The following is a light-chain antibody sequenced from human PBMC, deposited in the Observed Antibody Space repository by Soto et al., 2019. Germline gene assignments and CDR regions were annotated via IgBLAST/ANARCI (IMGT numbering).Light chain of an antibody. J-gene: IGLJ2*01. V-gene: IGLV1-51*01. CDR2: DNN. Sequence: QSVLTQSPSVSAAPGQQVTISCSGSSSNIGNNYVSWYQQLPGTAPKLLIYDNNKRPSGIPDRFSGSKSGTSGTLDITGLQTGDEADYYCATWDGSLPAEVFGGGTKLTVL. CDR3: ATWDGSLPAEV. CDR1: SSNIGNNY.